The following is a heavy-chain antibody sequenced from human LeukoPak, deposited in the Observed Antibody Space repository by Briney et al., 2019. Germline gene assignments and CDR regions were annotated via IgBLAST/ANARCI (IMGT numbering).Heavy chain of an antibody. CDR1: GCTASSNY. CDR2: IYSGGST. J-gene: IGHJ3*02. Sequence: GGSLRLSCAASGCTASSNYMSWVRQAPGKGLEWVSVIYSGGSTCYADSVKGRFTISRDNSKNTVYLQMNSLRAEDTAVYYCARDRPYGSGSYYAFDIWGQGTMVTVSS. V-gene: IGHV3-66*01. D-gene: IGHD3-10*01. CDR3: ARDRPYGSGSYYAFDI.